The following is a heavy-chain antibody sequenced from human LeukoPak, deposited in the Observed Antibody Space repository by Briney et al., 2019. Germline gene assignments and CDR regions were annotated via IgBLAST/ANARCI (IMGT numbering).Heavy chain of an antibody. CDR3: ARGGYSYGYFDY. D-gene: IGHD5-18*01. J-gene: IGHJ4*02. CDR2: ISSSSSYI. Sequence: TGGSLRLSCAAPGFTFSSYSMNWVRQAPGKGLEWVSSISSSSSYIYYADSVKGRFTISRDNAKNSLYLQMNSLRAEDTAVYYCARGGYSYGYFDYWGQGTLVTVSS. V-gene: IGHV3-21*01. CDR1: GFTFSSYS.